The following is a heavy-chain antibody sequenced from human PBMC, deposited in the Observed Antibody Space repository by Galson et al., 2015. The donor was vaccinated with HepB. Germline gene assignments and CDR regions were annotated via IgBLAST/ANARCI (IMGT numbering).Heavy chain of an antibody. V-gene: IGHV1-69*13. Sequence: SVKVSCKASGGTFSSYGISWVRQAPGQGLEWMGGIIPIFGTANYAQKFQGRVAITADESTSTAYMELSSLRSEDTAVYYCRQQLARGDYWGQGTLVTVSS. CDR1: GGTFSSYG. D-gene: IGHD6-13*01. J-gene: IGHJ4*02. CDR3: RQQLARGDY. CDR2: IIPIFGTA.